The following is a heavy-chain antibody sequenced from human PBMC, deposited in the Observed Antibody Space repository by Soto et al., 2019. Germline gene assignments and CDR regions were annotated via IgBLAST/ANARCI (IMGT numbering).Heavy chain of an antibody. Sequence: EVQLVESGGGLVKPGGSLRLSCAASGFTFSSYSMNWVRQAPGKGLEWVSSISSSSSYIYYADSVKVRFTISRDNAKNSLYLQMNSLRAEDTAVYYCARAPEYYDILTGYFFYGMDVWGQGTTVTVSS. V-gene: IGHV3-21*01. D-gene: IGHD3-9*01. J-gene: IGHJ6*02. CDR2: ISSSSSYI. CDR3: ARAPEYYDILTGYFFYGMDV. CDR1: GFTFSSYS.